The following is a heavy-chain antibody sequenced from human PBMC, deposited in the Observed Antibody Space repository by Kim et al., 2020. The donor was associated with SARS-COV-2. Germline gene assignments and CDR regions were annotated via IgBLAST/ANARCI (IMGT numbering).Heavy chain of an antibody. J-gene: IGHJ4*02. D-gene: IGHD6-13*01. Sequence: ANYAQKFQGRVTITADESTSTAYMELSSLRSEDTAVYYCARGWYGSLLDYWGQGTLVTVSS. V-gene: IGHV1-69*01. CDR2: A. CDR3: ARGWYGSLLDY.